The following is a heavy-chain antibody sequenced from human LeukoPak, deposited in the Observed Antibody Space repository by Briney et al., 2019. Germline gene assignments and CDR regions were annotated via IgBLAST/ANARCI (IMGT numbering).Heavy chain of an antibody. CDR2: ISGSGGST. CDR1: GFTFSSYA. Sequence: SGGSLRLSCAASGFTFSSYAMSWVRQAPGKGLEWVSAISGSGGSTYYADSVKGRFTISRDNSKNTLYLQMNSLRAEDTAVYFCARGYNSRAATTDCCPLDYWGQGTLVTVSS. D-gene: IGHD1-26*01. CDR3: ARGYNSRAATTDCCPLDY. V-gene: IGHV3-23*01. J-gene: IGHJ4*02.